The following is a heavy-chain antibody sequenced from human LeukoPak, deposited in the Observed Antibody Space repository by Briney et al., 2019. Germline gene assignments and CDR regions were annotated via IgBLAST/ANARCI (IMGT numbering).Heavy chain of an antibody. Sequence: SETLSLTCTVSGGSISSYYWSWIRQPPGKGLEWIGRIYTSGSTNYNPSLKSRVTMSVDTSKNQFSLKLSSVTAADTAVYYCAYTGYSYGRYYFDYWGQGTLVTVSS. CDR1: GGSISSYY. J-gene: IGHJ4*02. CDR3: AYTGYSYGRYYFDY. CDR2: IYTSGST. D-gene: IGHD5-18*01. V-gene: IGHV4-4*07.